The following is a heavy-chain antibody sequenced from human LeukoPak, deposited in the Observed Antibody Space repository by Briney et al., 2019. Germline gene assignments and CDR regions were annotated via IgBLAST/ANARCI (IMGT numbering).Heavy chain of an antibody. V-gene: IGHV3-7*01. D-gene: IGHD4-11*01. CDR1: GFTFSSHW. CDR3: ATRHCSIAACRASSYKCMDD. CDR2: INEDGSGK. Sequence: GGSLRLSCAASGFTFSSHWMTWVRQAPGKGLEWVANINEDGSGKYYVDSVKGRFTISRDNAENSVHLQMNSLRAEDTAVYYCATRHCSIAACRASSYKCMDDWGKGTTVTISS. J-gene: IGHJ6*04.